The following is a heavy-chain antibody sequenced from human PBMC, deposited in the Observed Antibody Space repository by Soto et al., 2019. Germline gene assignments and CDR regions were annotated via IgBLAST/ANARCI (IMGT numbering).Heavy chain of an antibody. CDR2: ISNNGGSI. Sequence: HPGGSLRLSCVASGFTFSNYAMHWVRQAPGKGLEYVSAISNNGGSIYYADSVKGRFTISRDNAKNTLYLQMNSLRAEDMAVYYRATEDYWGQGTLVTVSS. CDR1: GFTFSNYA. V-gene: IGHV3-64*02. J-gene: IGHJ4*02. CDR3: ATEDY.